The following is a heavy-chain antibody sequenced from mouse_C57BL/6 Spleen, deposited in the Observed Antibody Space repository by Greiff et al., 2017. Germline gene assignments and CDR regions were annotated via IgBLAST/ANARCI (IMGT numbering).Heavy chain of an antibody. Sequence: EVQGVESGGGLVQPKGSLKLSCAASGFSFNTYAMNWVRQAPGKGLEWVARIRSKSNNYATYYADSVKDRFTISRDDSESMLYLQMNNLKTEDTAMYYCVRHEVVGFDYWGQGTTLTVSS. J-gene: IGHJ2*01. CDR2: IRSKSNNYAT. CDR1: GFSFNTYA. V-gene: IGHV10-1*01. CDR3: VRHEVVGFDY.